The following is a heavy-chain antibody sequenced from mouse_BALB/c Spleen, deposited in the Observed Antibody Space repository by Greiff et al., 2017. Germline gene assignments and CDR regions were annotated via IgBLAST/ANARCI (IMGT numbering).Heavy chain of an antibody. CDR3: ARGGTYFDY. Sequence: VQLQQPGAELVKPGASVKLSCKASGYTFTSYWMHWVKQRPGQGLEWIGEINPSNGRTNYNEKFKSKATLTVDKSSSTAYMQLSSLTSEDSAVYYCARGGTYFDYWGQGTTLTVSS. J-gene: IGHJ2*01. V-gene: IGHV1S81*02. CDR1: GYTFTSYW. CDR2: INPSNGRT. D-gene: IGHD2-14*01.